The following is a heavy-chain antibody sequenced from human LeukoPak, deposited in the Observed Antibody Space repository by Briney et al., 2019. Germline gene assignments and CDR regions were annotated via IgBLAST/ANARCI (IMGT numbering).Heavy chain of an antibody. CDR1: VGTFSSYA. CDR3: ARVGEDYYDSSGYYPAGWFDP. CDR2: IIPIFGTA. Sequence: SVKVSCKASVGTFSSYAISWVRQAPGQGLEWMGGIIPIFGTANYAQKFQGRVTITTDESTSTAYMELSSLRSEDTAVYYCARVGEDYYDSSGYYPAGWFDPWGQGTLVTVSS. J-gene: IGHJ5*02. V-gene: IGHV1-69*05. D-gene: IGHD3-22*01.